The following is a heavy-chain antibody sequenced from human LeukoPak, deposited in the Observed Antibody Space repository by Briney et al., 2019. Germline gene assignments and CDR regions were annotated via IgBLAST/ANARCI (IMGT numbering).Heavy chain of an antibody. Sequence: PGGSLRLSCAASGFTFNNYAMTWVRQAAGKGLEWVSAISGRGGSTFYADSVKGRFTISRDNSKNTLYLQMNSLRVEDTAVYYCANSLGSGWPDAFDIWGQGTRVTVSS. J-gene: IGHJ3*02. CDR3: ANSLGSGWPDAFDI. CDR2: ISGRGGST. D-gene: IGHD6-19*01. V-gene: IGHV3-23*01. CDR1: GFTFNNYA.